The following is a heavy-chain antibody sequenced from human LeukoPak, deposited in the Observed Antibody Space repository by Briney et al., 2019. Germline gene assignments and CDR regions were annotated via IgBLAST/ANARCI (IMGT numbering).Heavy chain of an antibody. Sequence: GGSLRLSCVGSGFTFRSHAMSWVRQAPEKGLEFVSGIYENGGTTYYADSVKGRFSISRDNAKNSLYLQMNSLRAEDTAVYYCARGYCSGGSCYFNYFDYWGQGTLVTVSS. CDR2: IYENGGTT. CDR1: GFTFRSHA. J-gene: IGHJ4*02. CDR3: ARGYCSGGSCYFNYFDY. V-gene: IGHV3-23*01. D-gene: IGHD2-15*01.